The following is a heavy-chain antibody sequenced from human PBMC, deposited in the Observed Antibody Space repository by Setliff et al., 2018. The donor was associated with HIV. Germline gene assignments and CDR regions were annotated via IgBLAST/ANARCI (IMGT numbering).Heavy chain of an antibody. CDR2: IKEDGSET. V-gene: IGHV3-7*01. Sequence: GGSLRLSCATSGFTFSNFWMTWVRQAPGKGLEWVANIKEDGSETFYVDSVKGRFTMSGDNAKNLVYLEMNSLKVEDTAVYYCARDATRGGDFDFWGQGTLVTV. CDR3: ARDATRGGDFDF. CDR1: GFTFSNFW. D-gene: IGHD1-26*01. J-gene: IGHJ4*02.